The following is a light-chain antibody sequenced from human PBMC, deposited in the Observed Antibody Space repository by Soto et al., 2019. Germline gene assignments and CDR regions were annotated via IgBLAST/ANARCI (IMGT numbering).Light chain of an antibody. CDR2: DAS. CDR3: QRYDSLPPT. Sequence: DIQMTQSPSSLSASVGDRVTITCQASHDIKKFLNWFQEKPGKAPELLIYDASNLQTGVPSRFSGSGSGTHFTFTISSLKPEDIATYYCQRYDSLPPTFGQGTRLDIK. CDR1: HDIKKF. J-gene: IGKJ5*01. V-gene: IGKV1-33*01.